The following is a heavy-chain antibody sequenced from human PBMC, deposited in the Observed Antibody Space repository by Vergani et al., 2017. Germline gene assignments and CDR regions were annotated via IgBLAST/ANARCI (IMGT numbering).Heavy chain of an antibody. CDR1: GFTFSSYG. V-gene: IGHV3-30*02. CDR2: IRYDGSNK. J-gene: IGHJ6*02. CDR3: ARDRVDIVATTTYYYYYYGMDV. Sequence: QVQLVESGGGVVQPGGSLRLSCAASGFTFSSYGMHWVRQAPGKGLEWVAFIRYDGSNKYYADSVKGRFTISRDNSKNTLYLQMNSLRAEDTAVYYCARDRVDIVATTTYYYYYYGMDVWGQGTTVTVSS. D-gene: IGHD5-12*01.